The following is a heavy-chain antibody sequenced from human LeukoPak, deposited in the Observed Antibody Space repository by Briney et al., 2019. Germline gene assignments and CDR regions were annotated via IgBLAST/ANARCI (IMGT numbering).Heavy chain of an antibody. J-gene: IGHJ4*02. CDR3: AREAGYSVEVYFDY. CDR2: ISYDGSNK. CDR1: GFTFSSYA. V-gene: IGHV3-30-3*01. D-gene: IGHD6-13*01. Sequence: GGSLRLSCAASGFTFSSYAMHWVRQAPGRGLEWVAVISYDGSNKYYADSVKGRFTISRDNSKNTLYLQMNSLRAEDTAVYYCAREAGYSVEVYFDYWGQGTLVTVSS.